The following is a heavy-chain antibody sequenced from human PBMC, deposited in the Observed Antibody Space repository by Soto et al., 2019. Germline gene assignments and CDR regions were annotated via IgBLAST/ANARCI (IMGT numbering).Heavy chain of an antibody. V-gene: IGHV6-1*01. CDR1: GDSVSSNSVV. Sequence: PSQTLSLTCAIYGDSVSSNSVVWNWIRQSPSRGLEWLGRTYYRSKWYSDYSLSVKSRITINPDTSKDQFSLQLNSVTPEDTALYYCARAKEYTRSSGMDVWGQGTTVTVSS. D-gene: IGHD6-6*01. CDR3: ARAKEYTRSSGMDV. J-gene: IGHJ6*02. CDR2: TYYRSKWYS.